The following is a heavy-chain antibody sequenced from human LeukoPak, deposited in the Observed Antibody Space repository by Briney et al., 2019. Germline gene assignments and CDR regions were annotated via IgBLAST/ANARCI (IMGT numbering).Heavy chain of an antibody. V-gene: IGHV3-23*01. D-gene: IGHD1-26*01. Sequence: GGSLRLSCAASGFTFDTHAMSWVRQAPGKGLEWISTMSGHGHNVYYADSVKGRFTISRDNSKNTLYLHMNSLRAEDTAIYYCAKAGGSYSYFDYWGQGTLVTVSS. CDR3: AKAGGSYSYFDY. CDR1: GFTFDTHA. CDR2: MSGHGHNV. J-gene: IGHJ4*02.